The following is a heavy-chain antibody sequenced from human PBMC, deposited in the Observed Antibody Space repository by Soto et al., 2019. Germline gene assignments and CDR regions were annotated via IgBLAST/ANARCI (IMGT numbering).Heavy chain of an antibody. V-gene: IGHV3-30*18. Sequence: QVQLVESGGGVVQPGRSLRLSCAASGFTFSTYGTHWVRQAPGKGPEWVAVISYDGTNKYYADSVKGRFTISRDNSKNTLYLQMNSLRAEDTAVYYCAKERYSSRSPDFDYWGQGTLVTVSS. J-gene: IGHJ4*02. CDR1: GFTFSTYG. D-gene: IGHD6-13*01. CDR2: ISYDGTNK. CDR3: AKERYSSRSPDFDY.